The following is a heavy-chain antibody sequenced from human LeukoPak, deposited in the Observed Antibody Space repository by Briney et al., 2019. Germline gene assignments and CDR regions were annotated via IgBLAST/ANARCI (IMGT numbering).Heavy chain of an antibody. D-gene: IGHD3-10*01. CDR2: IWYDGSNK. CDR3: ARDIGNSGSPLDC. CDR1: GFTFSSYG. V-gene: IGHV3-33*01. J-gene: IGHJ4*02. Sequence: GGSLRLSCAASGFTFSSYGMHWVRQAPGNGLEWVAIIWYDGSNKYYVDSVKGRFTISRDNSKSTLFLQMNSLRAEDTAVYYCARDIGNSGSPLDCWGQGTLVTVSS.